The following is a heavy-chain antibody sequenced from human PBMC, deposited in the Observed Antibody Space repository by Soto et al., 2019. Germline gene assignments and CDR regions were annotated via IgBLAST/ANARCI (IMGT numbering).Heavy chain of an antibody. Sequence: QVPLVQSGAEVKKPGASVKVSCKASGYTFTSYGISWVRQAPGQGLEWMGWISAYNGNTNYAQKLQGRVTMTTDTPTRTDYRELRSMRCDDTDVYYCAKESSSSCHDYWGQGTLVIVSS. V-gene: IGHV1-18*01. CDR1: GYTFTSYG. CDR2: ISAYNGNT. CDR3: AKESSSSCHDY. D-gene: IGHD6-13*01. J-gene: IGHJ4*02.